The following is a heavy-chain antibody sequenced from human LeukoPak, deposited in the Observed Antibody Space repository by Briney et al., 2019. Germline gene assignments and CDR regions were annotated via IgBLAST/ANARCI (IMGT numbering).Heavy chain of an antibody. V-gene: IGHV4-38-2*02. D-gene: IGHD6-19*01. CDR1: GYSISSGYY. CDR3: AREGLVAGKKWDFDY. Sequence: SETLSLTCTVSGYSISSGYYWGWIRQPPGKGLEWIGSIYHSGSTYYNPSLKSRVTISVDTSKNQFSLKLSSVTAADTAMYYCAREGLVAGKKWDFDYWGQGTLVTVSS. CDR2: IYHSGST. J-gene: IGHJ4*02.